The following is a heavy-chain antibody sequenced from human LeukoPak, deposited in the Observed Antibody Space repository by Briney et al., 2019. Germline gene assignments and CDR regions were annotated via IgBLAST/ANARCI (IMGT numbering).Heavy chain of an antibody. CDR2: ISSSSSYI. CDR1: GFTFSSYS. Sequence: PGGSLRLSCAASGFTFSSYSMNWVRQAPGKGLEWVSSISSSSSYIYYADSVKGRFTISRDNAKNSLYLQMNSLRAEDTAVYYCARDSVTQDAFDIWGQGTMVTVSS. V-gene: IGHV3-21*01. D-gene: IGHD5-18*01. CDR3: ARDSVTQDAFDI. J-gene: IGHJ3*02.